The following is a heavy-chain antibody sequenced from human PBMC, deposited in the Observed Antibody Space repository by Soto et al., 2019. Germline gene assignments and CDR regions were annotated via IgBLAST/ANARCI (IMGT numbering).Heavy chain of an antibody. CDR2: IYYSGST. CDR1: GGSISSSSYY. CDR3: ARHYLPHSSGSPFEY. V-gene: IGHV4-39*01. J-gene: IGHJ4*02. Sequence: SETLSLTCTFSGGSISSSSYYLGFLPQRPGKGLEWIGSIYYSGSTYYNPSLKSRVTISVDTSKNQFSLKLSSVTAADTAVYYCARHYLPHSSGSPFEYWGQGTLVTVSS. D-gene: IGHD6-19*01.